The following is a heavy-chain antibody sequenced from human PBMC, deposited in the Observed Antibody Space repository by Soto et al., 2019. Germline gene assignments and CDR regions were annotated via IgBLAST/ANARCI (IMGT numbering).Heavy chain of an antibody. CDR1: GYSFTSYW. CDR3: ARRPPAGQLSDSYYYYGMDV. V-gene: IGHV5-10-1*01. Sequence: GESLKISCKGSGYSFTSYWISWVRQMPGKGLEWMGRIDPSDSYTNYSPSFQGHVTISADKSISTAYLQWSSLKASDTAMYYCARRPPAGQLSDSYYYYGMDVWGQGTTVTVSS. CDR2: IDPSDSYT. D-gene: IGHD6-13*01. J-gene: IGHJ6*02.